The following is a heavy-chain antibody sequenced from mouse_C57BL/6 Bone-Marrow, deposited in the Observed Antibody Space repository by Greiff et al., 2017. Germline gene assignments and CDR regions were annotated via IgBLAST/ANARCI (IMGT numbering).Heavy chain of an antibody. CDR3: ARHEDYSNYFDY. J-gene: IGHJ2*01. Sequence: VKLQESGAELVKPGASVKLSCTASGYTFTEYTIPWVKQRSGQGLEWIGWFYPGSGSIKYNEKFKDKATLTADKSSSTVYMELSRLTSEDSAVYFCARHEDYSNYFDYWGQGTTLTVSS. CDR1: GYTFTEYT. V-gene: IGHV1-62-2*01. D-gene: IGHD2-5*01. CDR2: FYPGSGSI.